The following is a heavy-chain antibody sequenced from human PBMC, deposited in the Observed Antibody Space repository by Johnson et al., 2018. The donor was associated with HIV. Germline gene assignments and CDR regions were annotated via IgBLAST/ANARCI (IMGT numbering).Heavy chain of an antibody. Sequence: QVQLVESGGGVVQPERSLRLSCAASGFTFSSSGMLWVRQAPGKGLEWVAVIWYDGTNEYSADSVKGRFTIYRDNSKNTLSLQMDSLRPEDTAVYYCARDQGVRRVVVFDDAFDIWGQGTMVTVSS. J-gene: IGHJ3*02. V-gene: IGHV3-33*01. CDR2: IWYDGTNE. CDR1: GFTFSSSG. D-gene: IGHD2-15*01. CDR3: ARDQGVRRVVVFDDAFDI.